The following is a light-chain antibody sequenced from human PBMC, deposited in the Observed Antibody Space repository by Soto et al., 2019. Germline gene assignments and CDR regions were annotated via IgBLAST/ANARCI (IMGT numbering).Light chain of an antibody. V-gene: IGLV2-14*01. CDR1: SSDVGAYNY. Sequence: QSALAQSASMSGPPGQSITISCTGTSSDVGAYNYVSWYQQHPGKAPKLIIYDVSNRPSGVSNRFSGSKSGNTASLTISSLQAEDEADYYCSSFTSSSTPVFGTGTKVTVL. CDR2: DVS. CDR3: SSFTSSSTPV. J-gene: IGLJ1*01.